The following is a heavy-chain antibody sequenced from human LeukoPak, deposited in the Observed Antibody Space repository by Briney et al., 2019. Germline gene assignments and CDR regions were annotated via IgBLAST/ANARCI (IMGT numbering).Heavy chain of an antibody. D-gene: IGHD2-8*02. CDR2: INYDGSNK. CDR3: ARALSTGGRIDY. V-gene: IGHV3-33*01. J-gene: IGHJ4*02. Sequence: GGSLRLSCAASGFTFSSYGMHWVRQAPGKGLEWVAVINYDGSNKYYADSVKGRFTISRDNSKNTLYLQMNSLRVEDTAVYYCARALSTGGRIDYWGQGTLATVSS. CDR1: GFTFSSYG.